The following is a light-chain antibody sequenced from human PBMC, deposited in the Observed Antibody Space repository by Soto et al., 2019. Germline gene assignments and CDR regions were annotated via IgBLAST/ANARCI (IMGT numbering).Light chain of an antibody. CDR2: KES. V-gene: IGKV1-5*03. J-gene: IGKJ4*01. CDR1: QSINSW. Sequence: DIQMTQSPSTLSAVVGGRVTINCRASQSINSWLALYQQKPGKAPNLMLYKESNLESLVPSRFSGSGSGTAATLTISSLQPDDFDNYYFQPYHRSPVTLGGGTKVEIK. CDR3: QPYHRSPVT.